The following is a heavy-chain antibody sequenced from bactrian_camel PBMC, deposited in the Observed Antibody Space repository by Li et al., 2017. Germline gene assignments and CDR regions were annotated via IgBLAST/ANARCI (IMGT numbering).Heavy chain of an antibody. CDR3: AAKSPGGGWYSPGSYNY. J-gene: IGHJ4*01. CDR1: RFTYNTYC. D-gene: IGHD6*01. V-gene: IGHV3S25*01. Sequence: SVQAGASLTLVCQASRFTYNTYCMAWFRQTPGKEREGVAVIDDDGSRTYYADSVKGRFTISQDSALTTVYLQMNSLKPEDTAMYYCAAKSPGGGWYSPGSYNYWGQGTQVTVS. CDR2: IDDDGSRT.